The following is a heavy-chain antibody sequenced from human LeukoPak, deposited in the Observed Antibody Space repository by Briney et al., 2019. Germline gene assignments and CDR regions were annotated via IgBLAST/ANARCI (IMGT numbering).Heavy chain of an antibody. Sequence: PSETLSLTCAVYGGSFSGYYWSWIRQPPGKGLEWIGSIYYSGSTYYNPSLKSRVTISVDTSKNQFSLKLSSVTAADTAVYYCARDGGSSWYYYYYYMDVWGKGTTVTVSS. CDR3: ARDGGSSWYYYYYYMDV. CDR1: GGSFSGYY. J-gene: IGHJ6*03. D-gene: IGHD6-13*01. V-gene: IGHV4-34*01. CDR2: IYYSGST.